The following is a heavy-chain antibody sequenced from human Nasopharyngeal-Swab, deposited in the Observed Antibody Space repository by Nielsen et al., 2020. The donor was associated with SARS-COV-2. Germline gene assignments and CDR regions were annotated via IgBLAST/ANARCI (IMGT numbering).Heavy chain of an antibody. CDR2: INWKGGRI. V-gene: IGHV3-9*01. J-gene: IGHJ4*02. Sequence: GGSLRLSCAASGFTFDDYAMHWVRQAPGKGLEWISGINWKGGRIGYADSVKGRFTISRDNAKKSLYLQINSLRPEDTALYYCTKATSLYYYDSSGYRPWYCDYWGQGTLVTVSS. CDR3: TKATSLYYYDSSGYRPWYCDY. D-gene: IGHD3-22*01. CDR1: GFTFDDYA.